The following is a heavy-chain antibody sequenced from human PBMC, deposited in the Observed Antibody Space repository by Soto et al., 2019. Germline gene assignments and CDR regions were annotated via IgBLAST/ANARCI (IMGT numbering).Heavy chain of an antibody. D-gene: IGHD3-22*01. J-gene: IGHJ3*02. CDR2: IYYSGST. V-gene: IGHV4-39*01. Sequence: SETLSLTCTVSGGSISSSSYYWGWIRQPPGKGLEWIGRIYYSGSTYYNPSLKSRVTISVDTSKNQFSLKLSSVTAADTAVYYCARVPYYYDSNGYYPAAFDIWGQGTMVTVSS. CDR3: ARVPYYYDSNGYYPAAFDI. CDR1: GGSISSSSYY.